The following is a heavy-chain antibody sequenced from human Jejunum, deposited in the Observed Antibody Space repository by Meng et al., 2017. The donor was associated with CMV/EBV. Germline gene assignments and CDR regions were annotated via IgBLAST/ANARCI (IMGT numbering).Heavy chain of an antibody. J-gene: IGHJ5*02. CDR3: ARDIDH. CDR2: IQYDGSIK. Sequence: QVELVEAGGGVVQPGGSLRLSFAAAGFTFSTYGMHWVRQAPGKGLEWVAFIQYDGSIKYYPDSVKGRFTISRDNAKNSLYLQMNSLRVEDTAIYYCARDIDHWGQGTLVTVSS. CDR1: GFTFSTYG. V-gene: IGHV3-30*02.